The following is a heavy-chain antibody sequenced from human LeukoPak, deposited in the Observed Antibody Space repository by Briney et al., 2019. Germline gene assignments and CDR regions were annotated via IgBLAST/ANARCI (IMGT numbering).Heavy chain of an antibody. Sequence: GGSLRLSCTASGFTLGSHGMHWVRQTTGEGLEWVAAIAPGFQTFYAGSVKGRFTVSREDAKNSLYLQMNSLRAGDTAVYYCVREARGYHYTYFDYWGQGTLVTVSS. D-gene: IGHD5-18*01. CDR1: GFTLGSHG. CDR3: VREARGYHYTYFDY. J-gene: IGHJ4*02. CDR2: IAPGFQT. V-gene: IGHV3-13*01.